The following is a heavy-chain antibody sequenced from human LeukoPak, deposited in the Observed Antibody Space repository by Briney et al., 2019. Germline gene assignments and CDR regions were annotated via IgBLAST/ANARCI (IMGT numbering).Heavy chain of an antibody. Sequence: GGSLRLSSAASGFTFSSYGMHWVRQAPGKGLEWVAVISYDGSNKYYADSVKGRFTISRDNSKNTLYLQMNSLRAEDTAVYYCAKMSVWSGYTTNEAFDIWGQGTMVTVSS. D-gene: IGHD3-3*01. CDR1: GFTFSSYG. CDR2: ISYDGSNK. V-gene: IGHV3-30*18. J-gene: IGHJ3*02. CDR3: AKMSVWSGYTTNEAFDI.